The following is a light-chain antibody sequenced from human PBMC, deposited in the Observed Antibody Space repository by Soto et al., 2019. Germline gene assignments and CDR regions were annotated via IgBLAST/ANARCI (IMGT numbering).Light chain of an antibody. Sequence: DVVVTQSPLSLPVTLGQPASISCRSSQSLVYTDGNTYLNWFQQRPGHYPRRLIYQVSNRDSGVPDRFSGSGSGTDFTLKISRVEAEDVGVYYCMQGIHWPPMYTFGQGTKLEIK. CDR1: QSLVYTDGNTY. CDR2: QVS. CDR3: MQGIHWPPMYT. J-gene: IGKJ2*01. V-gene: IGKV2-30*01.